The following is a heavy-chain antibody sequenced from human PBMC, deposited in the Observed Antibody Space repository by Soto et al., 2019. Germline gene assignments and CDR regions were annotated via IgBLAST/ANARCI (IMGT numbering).Heavy chain of an antibody. D-gene: IGHD6-13*01. J-gene: IGHJ5*02. Sequence: PSETLSLTSTVAGGSISSSSYYWGWIRQPPGKGLEWIGSIYYSGSTYYNPSLKSRVTISVHTSKNQFSLTLSYVTAAHTAVYYCASEIGIAAAGYNWSDPWGQGTLVTVSS. CDR1: GGSISSSSYY. V-gene: IGHV4-39*01. CDR3: ASEIGIAAAGYNWSDP. CDR2: IYYSGST.